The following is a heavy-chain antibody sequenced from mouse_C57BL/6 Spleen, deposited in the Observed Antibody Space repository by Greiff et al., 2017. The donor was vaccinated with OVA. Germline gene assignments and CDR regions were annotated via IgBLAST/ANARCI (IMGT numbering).Heavy chain of an antibody. D-gene: IGHD2-4*01. CDR3: AREGNDYDGEGYYFDY. J-gene: IGHJ2*01. V-gene: IGHV3-6*01. CDR1: GYSITSGYY. Sequence: EVKLQESGPGLVKPSQSLSLTCSVTGYSITSGYYWNWIRQFPGNKLEWMGYISYDGSNNYNPSLKNRISITRDTSKNQFFLKLNSVTTEDTATYYCAREGNDYDGEGYYFDYWGQGTTLTVSS. CDR2: ISYDGSN.